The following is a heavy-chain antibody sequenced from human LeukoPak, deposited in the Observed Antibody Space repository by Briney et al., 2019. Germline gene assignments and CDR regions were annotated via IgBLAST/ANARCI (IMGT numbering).Heavy chain of an antibody. CDR1: GFTFDDYA. D-gene: IGHD3-22*01. Sequence: GRSLRLSCAASGFTFDDYAMHLVRQAPGKGLEWVSGISWNSGSIGYADSVKGRFTISRDNAKNSLYLQMNSLRAEDTALYYCAKEGSSGYLDYWGQGTLVTVSS. V-gene: IGHV3-9*01. CDR3: AKEGSSGYLDY. CDR2: ISWNSGSI. J-gene: IGHJ4*02.